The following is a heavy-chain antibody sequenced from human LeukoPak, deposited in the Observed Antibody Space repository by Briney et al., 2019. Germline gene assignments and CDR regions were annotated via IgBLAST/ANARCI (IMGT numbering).Heavy chain of an antibody. CDR2: IYYSGST. V-gene: IGHV4-39*01. J-gene: IGHJ5*02. Sequence: SETLSLTCTVSGGSLSSSSYYWGWIRQPPGKGLEWIGSIYYSGSTYYNPSLKSRVTISVDTSKNQFSLKLSSVTAADTAVYYCARRKAYYYGSGNERFDPWGQGTLVTVSS. CDR3: ARRKAYYYGSGNERFDP. D-gene: IGHD3-10*01. CDR1: GGSLSSSSYY.